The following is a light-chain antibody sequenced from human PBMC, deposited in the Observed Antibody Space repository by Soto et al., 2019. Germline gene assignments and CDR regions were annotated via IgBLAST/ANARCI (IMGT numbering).Light chain of an antibody. CDR3: QQYYNTPPT. J-gene: IGKJ2*01. V-gene: IGKV4-1*01. Sequence: DIVMTQSPDSLAVSLGARATINCKSSQSVLSNSDKKNYLAWYRQKTGQPPQLLISWASTRESGVPDRISGSGSGSDFTLNISSLQAEDVAVYYCQQYYNTPPTFGQGTKLEI. CDR1: QSVLSNSDKKNY. CDR2: WAS.